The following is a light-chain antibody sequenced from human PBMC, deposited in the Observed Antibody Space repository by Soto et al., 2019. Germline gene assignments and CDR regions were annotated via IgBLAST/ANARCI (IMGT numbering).Light chain of an antibody. CDR2: WAS. CDR1: QRVLYSSNNKNY. J-gene: IGKJ1*01. CDR3: QQYYSTPRT. V-gene: IGKV4-1*01. Sequence: DIVMTQSPDSLAVSLGERATINCKSNQRVLYSSNNKNYLAWYQQKPGQPPKLLIYWASTRESGVPDRYSGSGFGPDFTLTISSLQAEDVAVYYCQQYYSTPRTFGQGTKVEIK.